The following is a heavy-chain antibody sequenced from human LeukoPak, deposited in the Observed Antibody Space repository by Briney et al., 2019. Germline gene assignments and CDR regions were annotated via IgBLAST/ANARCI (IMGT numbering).Heavy chain of an antibody. Sequence: ASVKVSCKASGYTFTGYYMHWVRQAPGQGLEWMGWINPNSGGTNYAQKFQGRVTMTRDTYISTAYMELSRLRSDDTAVYYCARDPNYYYYYGMDVWGQGTTVTVSS. J-gene: IGHJ6*02. V-gene: IGHV1-2*02. CDR3: ARDPNYYYYYGMDV. CDR1: GYTFTGYY. CDR2: INPNSGGT.